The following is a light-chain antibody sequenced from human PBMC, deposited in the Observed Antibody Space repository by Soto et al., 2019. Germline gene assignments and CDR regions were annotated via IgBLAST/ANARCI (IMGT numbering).Light chain of an antibody. J-gene: IGKJ5*01. CDR1: QSINTY. CDR3: QQRSNWPFT. V-gene: IGKV3-11*01. CDR2: DAS. Sequence: DTVLTQSPAMLSLSPGERATLSCRASQSINTYLAWYQQKPGQAPRLLIYDASNRATGIPARFSGSGSGTDFTLTISSLEPEDFAVYYCQQRSNWPFTFGQGTRLEIK.